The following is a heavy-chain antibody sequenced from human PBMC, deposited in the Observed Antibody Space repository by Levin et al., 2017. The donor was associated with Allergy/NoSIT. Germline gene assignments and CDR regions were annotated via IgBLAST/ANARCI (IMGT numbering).Heavy chain of an antibody. CDR2: ISGSSDTI. Sequence: PGGSLRLSCAASGFTFSNYYMSWIRQAPGKGLEWISYISGSSDTIYYADSVKGRFTISRDNAKNSLYLQIDSLRAEDTAVYYCARDSDPPPQRQYTGTYLESDDYYGMDVWGRGTTVTVSS. D-gene: IGHD1-26*01. V-gene: IGHV3-11*01. J-gene: IGHJ6*02. CDR1: GFTFSNYY. CDR3: ARDSDPPPQRQYTGTYLESDDYYGMDV.